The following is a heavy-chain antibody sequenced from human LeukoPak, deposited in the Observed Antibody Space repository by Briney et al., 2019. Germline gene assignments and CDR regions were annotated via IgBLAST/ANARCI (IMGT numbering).Heavy chain of an antibody. D-gene: IGHD4-23*01. Sequence: PGGSLRLSCAGAGFSIIDQHMDCVRQAPGKGLEWIGRSATTKPNGCTTQYAAYARVRLPISRDDSQNSLYLELHSIKTDDTAVYYRVRVVPTDRRWYHFDDWGLGSMVTVS. CDR1: GFSIIDQH. CDR2: SATTKPNGCTT. V-gene: IGHV3-72*01. J-gene: IGHJ4*02. CDR3: VRVVPTDRRWYHFDD.